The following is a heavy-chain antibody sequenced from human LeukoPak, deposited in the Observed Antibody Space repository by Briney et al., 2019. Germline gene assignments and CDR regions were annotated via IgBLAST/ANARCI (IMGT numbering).Heavy chain of an antibody. CDR3: ARESLTRGGYYFDY. V-gene: IGHV3-30-3*01. J-gene: IGHJ4*02. D-gene: IGHD6-19*01. CDR2: ISYDGSNK. Sequence: PGGSLRLSCAASGFTFSSYAMSWVRQAPGKGLEWVAVISYDGSNKYYADSVKGRFTTSRDNSKNTLYLQMNSLRAEDTAVYYCARESLTRGGYYFDYWGQGTLVTVSS. CDR1: GFTFSSYA.